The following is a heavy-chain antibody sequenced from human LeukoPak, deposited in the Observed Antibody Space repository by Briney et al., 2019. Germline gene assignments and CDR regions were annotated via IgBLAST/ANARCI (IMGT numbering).Heavy chain of an antibody. CDR2: IHYSGST. D-gene: IGHD3-10*01. CDR3: ARDIYGSGHGSFDT. V-gene: IGHV4-59*01. J-gene: IGHJ5*02. CDR1: HVPISTYY. Sequence: SETLSLTCTVSHVPISTYYWSWIRQPPGKGLEWMGYIHYSGSTNYNPSLKSRVTISVDTSKRQLSLMLRSVTAADTAVYYCARDIYGSGHGSFDTWGQGRLVTVSS.